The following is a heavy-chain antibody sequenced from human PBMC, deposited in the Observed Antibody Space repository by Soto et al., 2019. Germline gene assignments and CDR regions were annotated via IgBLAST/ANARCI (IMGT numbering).Heavy chain of an antibody. J-gene: IGHJ3*01. CDR1: GFTISGKKY. V-gene: IGHV3-53*01. Sequence: GRSLRLSCAAFGFTISGKKYVAWVRQAPGKGLEWVSALYDLDGSFYAASVKGRFTTSSDSSKTTVYLQMNDLRPDDTAVYYCATWHEREHAYDVWGQGTTVTVSS. D-gene: IGHD1-1*01. CDR3: ATWHEREHAYDV. CDR2: LYDLDGS.